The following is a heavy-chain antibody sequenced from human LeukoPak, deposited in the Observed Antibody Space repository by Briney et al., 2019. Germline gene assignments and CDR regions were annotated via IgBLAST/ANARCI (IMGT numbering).Heavy chain of an antibody. CDR3: ARDRDYDYVWGSYRNTVIDY. CDR2: ISAYNGNT. J-gene: IGHJ4*02. D-gene: IGHD3-16*02. V-gene: IGHV1-18*01. Sequence: ASVKVSCKASGYTFTSYGISWVRQAPGQGLEWMGWISAYNGNTNYAQKLQGRVTMTTDTSTSTAYMELRSLRSDDTAVYYCARDRDYDYVWGSYRNTVIDYWGQGTLVTVSS. CDR1: GYTFTSYG.